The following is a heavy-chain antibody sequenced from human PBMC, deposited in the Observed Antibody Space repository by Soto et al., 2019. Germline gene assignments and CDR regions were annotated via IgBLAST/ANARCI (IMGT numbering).Heavy chain of an antibody. J-gene: IGHJ6*02. CDR3: AKDIVDTALDYYYGMDV. CDR1: GFTFNSYG. Sequence: GGSLRLSCAASGFTFNSYGFHWVRQTPGKGLEWVAVIWYDGSNKYYADSVKGRFTISRDNTENTVYLQMNSLRAEDTAVYYCAKDIVDTALDYYYGMDVWGQGTTVTVSS. CDR2: IWYDGSNK. V-gene: IGHV3-30*02. D-gene: IGHD5-18*01.